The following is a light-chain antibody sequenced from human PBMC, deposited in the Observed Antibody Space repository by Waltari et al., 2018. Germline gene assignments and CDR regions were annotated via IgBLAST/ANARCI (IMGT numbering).Light chain of an antibody. V-gene: IGLV2-14*03. Sequence: QSALTQPASVSGSPGQSITISCTGASGDVGAYNYVSWYQQHPGKAPKLMIYDVSVRPSGVSNRFSGSKSGNTVSLTISGLQAEDEGDYYCSSYAATNNVIFGGGTNLTVL. CDR1: SGDVGAYNY. CDR3: SSYAATNNVI. J-gene: IGLJ2*01. CDR2: DVS.